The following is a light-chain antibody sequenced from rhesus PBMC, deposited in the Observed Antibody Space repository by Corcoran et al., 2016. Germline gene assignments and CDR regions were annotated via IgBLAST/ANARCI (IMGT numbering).Light chain of an antibody. CDR1: QSVGST. CDR2: KAS. V-gene: IGKV1-22*01. CDR3: QQYSSRPLT. J-gene: IGKJ3*01. Sequence: DIQMTQSPSSLSASLGDTVTISCRASQSVGSTLAWYQQRQGKAPKLLIYKASTLETGVPSRFSGRGSGTDFTLTISSLQSDDFATYYCQQYSSRPLTFGPGTKLDIK.